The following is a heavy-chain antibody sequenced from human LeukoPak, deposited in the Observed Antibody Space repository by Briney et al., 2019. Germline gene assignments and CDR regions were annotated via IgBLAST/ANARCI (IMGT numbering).Heavy chain of an antibody. V-gene: IGHV1-2*02. CDR2: INPNSGGT. CDR3: ARDYASGSFQPLDY. Sequence: ASVKVSCKASGYTFTGYYMHWVRQAPGQGLEWMGWINPNSGGTNYAQKFQGRVTMTRDTSISTAYMELSRLRSDDTAVYYCARDYASGSFQPLDYWAREPWSPSPQ. D-gene: IGHD3-10*01. J-gene: IGHJ4*02. CDR1: GYTFTGYY.